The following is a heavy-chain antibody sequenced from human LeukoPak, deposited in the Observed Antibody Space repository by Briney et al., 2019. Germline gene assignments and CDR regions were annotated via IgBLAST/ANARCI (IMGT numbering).Heavy chain of an antibody. D-gene: IGHD2-2*01. V-gene: IGHV4-34*01. Sequence: KPSETLSLTCAVYGVSFSGYYWSWIRHPPGKGLEWFGEIYHSGSTNYNPSLKSRVTISVDTSKNQFSLKLSSVTAADTAVYYCARGFLYCSSTSCPTRKTNYYYYYGMDVWGQGTTVTVSS. J-gene: IGHJ6*02. CDR3: ARGFLYCSSTSCPTRKTNYYYYYGMDV. CDR1: GVSFSGYY. CDR2: IYHSGST.